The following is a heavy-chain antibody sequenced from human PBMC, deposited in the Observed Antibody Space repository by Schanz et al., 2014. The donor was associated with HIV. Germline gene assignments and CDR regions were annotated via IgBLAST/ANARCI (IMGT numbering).Heavy chain of an antibody. V-gene: IGHV1-46*01. Sequence: QVQLVQSGAVVKKPGASVKVSCKASGYTFTSYYMHWVRQAPGQGLEWMGIINPSGGSTSYAQKFQGRVTMTRDTSTSTVYMYLSNLRFEDSAVYYCAREKMDTGGLDVWGQGTTVTVSS. CDR3: AREKMDTGGLDV. CDR2: INPSGGST. J-gene: IGHJ6*02. CDR1: GYTFTSYY.